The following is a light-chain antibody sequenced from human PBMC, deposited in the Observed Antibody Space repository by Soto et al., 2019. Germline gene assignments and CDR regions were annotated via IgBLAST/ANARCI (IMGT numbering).Light chain of an antibody. CDR3: QVWDSGTDHAV. J-gene: IGLJ2*01. V-gene: IGLV3-21*02. CDR2: DDN. Sequence: SYELTQPPSVSVAPGQSARITCGGNNIGSQSVHWYQQKPGQAPVLVVYDDNDRPSGIPERFSGSKSGNTATLSITRVGAGDEEDYYCQVWDSGTDHAVFGGGTKVTVL. CDR1: NIGSQS.